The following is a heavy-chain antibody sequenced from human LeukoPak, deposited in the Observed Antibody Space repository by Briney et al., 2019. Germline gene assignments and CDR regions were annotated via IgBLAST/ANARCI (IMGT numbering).Heavy chain of an antibody. J-gene: IGHJ4*02. CDR1: GYTFTSYA. CDR3: ARAGTYYYDSSGYYEGRYFDY. Sequence: ASVTVSCTASGYTFTSYAMNWVRQAPGQGLEWMGWINTNTGNPTYAQGFTGRFVFSLDTSVSTAYLQISSLKAEDTAVYYCARAGTYYYDSSGYYEGRYFDYWGQGTLVTVSS. V-gene: IGHV7-4-1*02. D-gene: IGHD3-22*01. CDR2: INTNTGNP.